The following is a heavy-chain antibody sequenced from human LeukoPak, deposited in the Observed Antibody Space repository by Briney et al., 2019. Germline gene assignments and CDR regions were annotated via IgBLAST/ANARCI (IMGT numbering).Heavy chain of an antibody. CDR3: AREYSSSWPPINWFDP. J-gene: IGHJ5*02. D-gene: IGHD6-13*01. CDR1: GGSISSSSYY. CDR2: IYYSGST. Sequence: PSETLSLTCAVSGGSISSSSYYWGWIRQPPGKGLEWIGSIYYSGSTYYNPSLKSRVTISVDTSKNQFSLKLSSVTAADTAVYYCAREYSSSWPPINWFDPWGQGTLVTVSS. V-gene: IGHV4-39*01.